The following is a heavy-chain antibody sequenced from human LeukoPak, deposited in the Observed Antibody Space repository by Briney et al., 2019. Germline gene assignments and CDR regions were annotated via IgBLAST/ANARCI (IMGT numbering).Heavy chain of an antibody. V-gene: IGHV3-23*01. Sequence: GGSLRLSCVASGFTFHSYSMNWVRQAPGKGLEWVSSISGTDSRAHYTDSVKGRFSISRDNSKNTLYPQMNSLRVEDTAIYYCAKGRRTPLVGTITKSWIDYWGQGTLVTVSS. J-gene: IGHJ4*02. D-gene: IGHD1-26*01. CDR3: AKGRRTPLVGTITKSWIDY. CDR2: ISGTDSRA. CDR1: GFTFHSYS.